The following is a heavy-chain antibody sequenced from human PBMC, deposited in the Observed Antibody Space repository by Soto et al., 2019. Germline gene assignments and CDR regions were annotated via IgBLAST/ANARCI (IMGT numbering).Heavy chain of an antibody. D-gene: IGHD4-17*01. CDR1: GYTFTSYY. CDR3: ARVNRYRTTVTDSGYYFGY. Sequence: ASVKVSCKASGYTFTSYYMHWVRQAPGQGLEWMGIINPSGGSTSYAQKFQGRVTMTRDTSTSTVYMELSNLRSEDTAVYYCARVNRYRTTVTDSGYYFGYWGQGTLVTVSS. CDR2: INPSGGST. V-gene: IGHV1-46*03. J-gene: IGHJ4*02.